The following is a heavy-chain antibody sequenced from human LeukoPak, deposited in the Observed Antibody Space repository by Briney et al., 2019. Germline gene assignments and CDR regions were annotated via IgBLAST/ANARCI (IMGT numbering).Heavy chain of an antibody. D-gene: IGHD1-26*01. J-gene: IGHJ6*03. Sequence: GGSLRLSCAASGFTFSSHWMSWVRQAPGKGLEWVANIKKDGSEKYYVDSVKGRFTISRDNAKNSLYLQMNSLRAEDTAVYYCATKGGATTYGYYYYYMDVWGKGTTVTISS. V-gene: IGHV3-7*01. CDR3: ATKGGATTYGYYYYYMDV. CDR1: GFTFSSHW. CDR2: IKKDGSEK.